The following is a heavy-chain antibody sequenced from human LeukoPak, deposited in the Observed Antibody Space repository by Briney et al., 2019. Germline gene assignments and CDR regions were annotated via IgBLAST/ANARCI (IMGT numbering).Heavy chain of an antibody. V-gene: IGHV5-51*01. J-gene: IGHJ4*02. Sequence: PGESLKISCKGSGYSFTRYWIGWVRQMPGKGLEWMGIIYPGDSDTRYSPSFQGQVTISADKSISTAYLQWSSLKASDTAMYYCARLRGREWLSPPHYYFDYWGQGTLVTVSS. CDR2: IYPGDSDT. CDR1: GYSFTRYW. CDR3: ARLRGREWLSPPHYYFDY. D-gene: IGHD3-3*01.